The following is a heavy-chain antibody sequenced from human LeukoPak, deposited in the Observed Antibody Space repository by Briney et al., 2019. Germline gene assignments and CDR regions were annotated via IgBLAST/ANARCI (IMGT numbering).Heavy chain of an antibody. Sequence: GGSLILSCAASGFTFKNYWMHWVRQAAGKGLVWVSNINTDGSSTNYAGSVKGRFTISRDNAKNTLYLQMNSLRPEDTAVYYCARGLGDGSIWGQGTMVTVSS. CDR2: INTDGSST. J-gene: IGHJ3*02. CDR1: GFTFKNYW. CDR3: ARGLGDGSI. D-gene: IGHD5-24*01. V-gene: IGHV3-74*01.